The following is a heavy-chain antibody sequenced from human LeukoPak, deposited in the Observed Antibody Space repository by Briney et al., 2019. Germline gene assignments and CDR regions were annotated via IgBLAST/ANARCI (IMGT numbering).Heavy chain of an antibody. J-gene: IGHJ6*03. CDR2: IYHSGST. Sequence: PSETLSLTCTVSGYSISSGYYWGWIRQPPGKGLEWIGSIYHSGSTYYNPSLKSRVTISVDTSKNQFSLKLSSVTAADTAVYYCAREGFDIVVVPAAMATPATPYYYYMDVWGKGTTVTVSS. D-gene: IGHD2-2*01. CDR1: GYSISSGYY. V-gene: IGHV4-38-2*02. CDR3: AREGFDIVVVPAAMATPATPYYYYMDV.